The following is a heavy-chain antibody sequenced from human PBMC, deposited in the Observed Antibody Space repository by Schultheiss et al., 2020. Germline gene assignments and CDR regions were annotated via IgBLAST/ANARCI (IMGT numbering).Heavy chain of an antibody. CDR3: ARDSLLRYFDWLRVAYFDY. CDR2: INWNGGST. D-gene: IGHD3-9*01. J-gene: IGHJ4*02. CDR1: GFTFSSYS. Sequence: GGSLRLSCAASGFTFSSYSMNWVRQAPGKGLEWVSGINWNGGSTGYADSVKGRFTISRDNSKNTLYLQMNSLRAEDTAVYYCARDSLLRYFDWLRVAYFDYWGQGTLVTVSS. V-gene: IGHV3-20*04.